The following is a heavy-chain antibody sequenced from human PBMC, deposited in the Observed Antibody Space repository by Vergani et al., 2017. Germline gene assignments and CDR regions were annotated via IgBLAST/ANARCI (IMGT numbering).Heavy chain of an antibody. J-gene: IGHJ5*01. CDR3: ARGQSGYCTGDICYIHPWFES. D-gene: IGHD2-15*01. CDR2: MNPNSGNT. V-gene: IGHV1-8*02. Sequence: QVQLVQSGAEVKKPGASVKVSCKASGYTFNTYDINWVRQAPGQGLEWMGWMNPNSGNTGYAQKFQGRVTMTRDTSITTAYMEQNSLRFGDTAVYYCARGQSGYCTGDICYIHPWFESWGQGTLVTVSS. CDR1: GYTFNTYD.